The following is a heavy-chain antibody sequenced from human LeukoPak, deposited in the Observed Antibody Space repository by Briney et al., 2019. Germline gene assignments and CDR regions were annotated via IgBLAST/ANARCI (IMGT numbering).Heavy chain of an antibody. CDR3: VKVRKAQRFDH. CDR2: IWYDGSNK. D-gene: IGHD1-14*01. Sequence: GGSLRLSCAASGFTFRNHGMHWVRQAPGKGLEWVAVIWYDGSNKYYADSVKGRFTISRDNSGNTLYLQMNSLTAEDTALYYCVKVRKAQRFDHWGQGTLVTVSS. CDR1: GFTFRNHG. V-gene: IGHV3-33*06. J-gene: IGHJ4*02.